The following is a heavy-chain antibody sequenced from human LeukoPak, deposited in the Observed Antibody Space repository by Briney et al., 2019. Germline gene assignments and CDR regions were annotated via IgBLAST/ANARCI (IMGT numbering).Heavy chain of an antibody. CDR1: GYIFASYG. CDR3: ARDTALIITPGGPDY. CDR2: ISAYNGDT. Sequence: SVKVSCKASGYIFASYGISWVRQAPGQGLEWMGWISAYNGDTKYAQNLQGRDTLTTDTSTGTAYMELRSLTSDDTALYYCARDTALIITPGGPDYWGRGTLITVSS. V-gene: IGHV1-18*01. D-gene: IGHD3-10*01. J-gene: IGHJ4*02.